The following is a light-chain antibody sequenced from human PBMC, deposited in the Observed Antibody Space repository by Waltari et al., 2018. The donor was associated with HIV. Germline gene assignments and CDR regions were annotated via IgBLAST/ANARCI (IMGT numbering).Light chain of an antibody. V-gene: IGLV1-44*01. J-gene: IGLJ3*02. CDR3: AVWDDNLKRV. Sequence: QTVLTQTPSASGTPGQRVTISSPGGSPNNRNMAVRWDQQRPGEAPNRLITRHDRRPSGVPERFSASKSGTSASLAISGLQSEDEAHYYCAVWDDNLKRVFGGGTKLTVL. CDR2: RHD. CDR1: SPNNRNMA.